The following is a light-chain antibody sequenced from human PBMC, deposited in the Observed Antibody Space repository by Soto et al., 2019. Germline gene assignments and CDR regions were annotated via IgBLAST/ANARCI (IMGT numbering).Light chain of an antibody. J-gene: IGKJ4*01. CDR3: QQSSSTPQT. V-gene: IGKV1-39*01. CDR1: QSIGNY. CDR2: VAS. Sequence: DIQMIQSPSSLSASVGDRVTITCRASQSIGNYLSWYQQKPGKAPKLLINVASTLQSGVSSRFSGSGSGTDFTLAISSLQPEDFATYYCQQSSSTPQTFGGGTRVEIK.